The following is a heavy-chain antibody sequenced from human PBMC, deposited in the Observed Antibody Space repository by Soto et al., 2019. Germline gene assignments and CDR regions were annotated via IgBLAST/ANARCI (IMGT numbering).Heavy chain of an antibody. D-gene: IGHD4-4*01. CDR3: ARDLHDYSRFYSGY. Sequence: ASVEVSCQASGYTLTSNYMHWVLQAPGQGLEWMGIINPSGGSTSYAQKFQGRVTMTRDTSTSTVYMELSSLRSEDTAVYYCARDLHDYSRFYSGYWGQGTLVTVS. V-gene: IGHV1-46*01. CDR1: GYTLTSNY. J-gene: IGHJ4*02. CDR2: INPSGGST.